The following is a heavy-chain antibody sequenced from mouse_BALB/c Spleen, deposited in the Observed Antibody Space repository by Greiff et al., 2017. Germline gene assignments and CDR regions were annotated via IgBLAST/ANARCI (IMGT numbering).Heavy chain of an antibody. CDR1: GFSLTSYG. J-gene: IGHJ4*01. V-gene: IGHV2-2*02. CDR2: IWSGGST. D-gene: IGHD1-1*01. CDR3: ARHYYYGTCYAMDY. Sequence: VQLKQSGPGLVQPSQSLSITCTASGFSLTSYGVHWVRQAPGKGLEWLGLIWSGGSTDYNAAFISRLSISKDNSKNHVFFKQNRLQANDSAIYYCARHYYYGTCYAMDYWGQGTSVTVSS.